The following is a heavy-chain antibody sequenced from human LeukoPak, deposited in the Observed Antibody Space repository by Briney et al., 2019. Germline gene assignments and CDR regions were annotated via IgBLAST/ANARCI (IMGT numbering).Heavy chain of an antibody. V-gene: IGHV3-30*02. CDR3: SLRHFDY. Sequence: TGGSLRLSCAASGFTFSSYGMHWVRQAPGKGLEWVAFIRYDGSNNYYADSVKGRFTISRDNSKNTLYLQMNSLRAEDTAVYYCSLRHFDYWGQGTLVTVSS. D-gene: IGHD4-17*01. CDR2: IRYDGSNN. J-gene: IGHJ4*02. CDR1: GFTFSSYG.